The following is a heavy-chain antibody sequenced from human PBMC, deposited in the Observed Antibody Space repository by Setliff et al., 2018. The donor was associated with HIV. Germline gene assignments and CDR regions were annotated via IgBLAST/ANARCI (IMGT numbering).Heavy chain of an antibody. Sequence: VASVKVSCKASGYTFNSAYINWVRQAPGQGLEWMGIINPSAGSTSYAQRFQDRVTMTTDTSTSTVYMELSNLRSEDTAVYYCARGLWLVLYYFDYWGQGTLVTVSS. D-gene: IGHD6-19*01. CDR2: INPSAGST. V-gene: IGHV1-46*02. CDR1: GYTFNSAY. J-gene: IGHJ4*02. CDR3: ARGLWLVLYYFDY.